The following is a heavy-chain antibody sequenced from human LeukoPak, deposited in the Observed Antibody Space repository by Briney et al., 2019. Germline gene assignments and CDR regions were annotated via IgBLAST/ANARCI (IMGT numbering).Heavy chain of an antibody. V-gene: IGHV4-4*07. Sequence: PSETLSLTCTVSGGSISRYYWSWIRQPPGKGLEWIGRIYTSGSTNYNPSLKSRVTMSVDTSKNQFSLKLSSVTAADTAVYYCARDTLVRAADYWGQGTLVTVSS. CDR1: GGSISRYY. CDR3: ARDTLVRAADY. D-gene: IGHD6-6*01. CDR2: IYTSGST. J-gene: IGHJ4*02.